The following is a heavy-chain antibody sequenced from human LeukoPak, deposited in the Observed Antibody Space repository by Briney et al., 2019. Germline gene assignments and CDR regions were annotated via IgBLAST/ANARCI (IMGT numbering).Heavy chain of an antibody. J-gene: IGHJ6*02. CDR3: ATDQRGAGLGFRYGSGSYNGMDV. V-gene: IGHV1-24*01. CDR2: FDPEDGET. D-gene: IGHD3-10*01. Sequence: ASVKVSCKVSGYTLTELSMHCVRQVPGKGLEWMGGFDPEDGETLYAQKFQGRVTMTEDTSTDTAYMELSSLRSEDTAVYYCATDQRGAGLGFRYGSGSYNGMDVWSQGTTVTVSS. CDR1: GYTLTELS.